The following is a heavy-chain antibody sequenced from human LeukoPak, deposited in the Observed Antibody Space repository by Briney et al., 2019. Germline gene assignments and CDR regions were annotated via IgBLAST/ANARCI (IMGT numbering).Heavy chain of an antibody. V-gene: IGHV3-7*01. D-gene: IGHD2-2*01. Sequence: GGSLRLSCAASGFTFSSYWMSWVRQAPGKGLEWVANIKQDGSEKYYVDSVKGRFTISRDNSKNTLYLQMNSLRAEDTAVYYCISSSRDYFDYWGQGTLVTVSS. CDR1: GFTFSSYW. CDR2: IKQDGSEK. J-gene: IGHJ4*02. CDR3: ISSSRDYFDY.